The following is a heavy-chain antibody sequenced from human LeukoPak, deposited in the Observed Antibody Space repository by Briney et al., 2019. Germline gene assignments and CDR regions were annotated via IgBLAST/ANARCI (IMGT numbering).Heavy chain of an antibody. Sequence: PGGSLRLSCAASGFTFSSYAMHWVRQAPGKGLEWVAVISYDGSNKYYADSVKGRFTISRDNSKNTLYLQMNSLRAEDTTVYYCARDSHYYDSSGYYSYWGQGTLVTVSS. V-gene: IGHV3-30*04. CDR1: GFTFSSYA. CDR3: ARDSHYYDSSGYYSY. D-gene: IGHD3-22*01. J-gene: IGHJ4*02. CDR2: ISYDGSNK.